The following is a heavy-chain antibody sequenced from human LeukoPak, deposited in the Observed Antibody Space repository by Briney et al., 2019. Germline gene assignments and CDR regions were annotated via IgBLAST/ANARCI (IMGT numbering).Heavy chain of an antibody. CDR2: INHSGST. D-gene: IGHD3-3*01. Sequence: PSETLSLTCAVYGGSFSGYYWSWIRQPPGKGLEWIGEINHSGSTNYNPSLKSRVTISVDTSKNQFSLKLSSVTAADTAVYYCGTIIGVARNYYYYGMDVWGQGTTVTVSS. CDR3: GTIIGVARNYYYYGMDV. CDR1: GGSFSGYY. J-gene: IGHJ6*02. V-gene: IGHV4-34*01.